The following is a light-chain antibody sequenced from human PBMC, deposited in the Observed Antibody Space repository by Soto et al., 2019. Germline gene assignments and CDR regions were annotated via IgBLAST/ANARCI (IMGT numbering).Light chain of an antibody. CDR1: QSVSTN. CDR3: QQYNNRLT. J-gene: IGKJ4*01. Sequence: VMTQSPATLSVSPGERATLSCRASQSVSTNLAWYQQKPGQAPRLLIYGASTRATGIPARFSGSGSGTEFTLTICSLQSEDFAVYYCQQYNNRLTFGGGTKVEIK. V-gene: IGKV3-15*01. CDR2: GAS.